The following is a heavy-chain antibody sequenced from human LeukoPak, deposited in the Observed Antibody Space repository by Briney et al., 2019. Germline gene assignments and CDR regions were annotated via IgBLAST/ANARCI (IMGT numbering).Heavy chain of an antibody. CDR2: ISYDGSNK. J-gene: IGHJ4*02. Sequence: GGSLRLSCAASGFTFSSYAMHWVRQAPGKGLEWVAVISYDGSNKYYADSVKGRFTISRDNSKNTLYLQMNSLRAEDTAVYYCARGGGYCSSTSCYGWRNWGQGTLVTVSS. D-gene: IGHD2-2*01. CDR3: ARGGGYCSSTSCYGWRN. V-gene: IGHV3-30*14. CDR1: GFTFSSYA.